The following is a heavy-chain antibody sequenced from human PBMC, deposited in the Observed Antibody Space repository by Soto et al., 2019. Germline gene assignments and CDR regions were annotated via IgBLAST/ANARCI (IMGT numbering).Heavy chain of an antibody. D-gene: IGHD3-22*01. J-gene: IGHJ4*02. Sequence: SETLSLTCTVSGASISIYYWGWIRQPPGKGLEWIGYIYYSGSTYYNPSLKSRVTISVDTSKNQFSLKLSSVTAADTAVYYCAREYDSSGYPDYWGQGTLVTVSS. CDR3: AREYDSSGYPDY. V-gene: IGHV4-59*12. CDR2: IYYSGST. CDR1: GASISIYY.